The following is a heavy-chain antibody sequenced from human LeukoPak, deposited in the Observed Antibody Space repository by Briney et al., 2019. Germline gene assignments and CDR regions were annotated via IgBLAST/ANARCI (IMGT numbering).Heavy chain of an antibody. J-gene: IGHJ4*02. CDR1: GHTFTSYD. V-gene: IGHV1-8*01. CDR2: MNPNSGNT. D-gene: IGHD2-2*01. Sequence: ASVKVSCKASGHTFTSYDINWVRQATGQGLEWMGWMNPNSGNTGYAQKFQGRVTMTRNTSISTAYMELGSLRSEDTAVYYCARGRLWYQLPTDWGQGTLVTVSS. CDR3: ARGRLWYQLPTD.